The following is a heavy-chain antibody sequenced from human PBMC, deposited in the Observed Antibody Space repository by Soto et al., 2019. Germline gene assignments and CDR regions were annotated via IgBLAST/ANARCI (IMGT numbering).Heavy chain of an antibody. CDR1: GYTFTTHA. Sequence: ASVKVSCKASGYTFTTHAMHWVRQAPGQSLDCIGWINGGTGQTKHSQRFQGRVNITRDTSASTAYMELSSLRSEDTAVYYCARDQQRVEGYFDWFRYYYGMDVWGQGTTVTVSS. J-gene: IGHJ6*02. CDR2: INGGTGQT. V-gene: IGHV1-3*01. D-gene: IGHD3-9*01. CDR3: ARDQQRVEGYFDWFRYYYGMDV.